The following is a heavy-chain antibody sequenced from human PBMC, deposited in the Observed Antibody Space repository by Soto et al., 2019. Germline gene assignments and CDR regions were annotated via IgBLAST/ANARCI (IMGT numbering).Heavy chain of an antibody. CDR3: ARVLHDASGSFFDF. V-gene: IGHV4-38-2*01. J-gene: IGHJ4*01. D-gene: IGHD3-22*01. CDR1: AYSISSDHY. CDR2: VYHSGSS. Sequence: KTSETLSLTCGVSAYSISSDHYWGWVRQPPGKGLEWIGCVYHSGSSYNNPSLKGRLTISVDTSENQFILELSSVTAADTAVYYCARVLHDASGSFFDFWGPGTLVTVSS.